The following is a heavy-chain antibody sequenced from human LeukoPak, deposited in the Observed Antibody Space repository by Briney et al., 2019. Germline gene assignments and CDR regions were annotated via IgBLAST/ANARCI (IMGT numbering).Heavy chain of an antibody. V-gene: IGHV1-18*01. CDR3: ARAPRGIAAAGT. CDR1: GYTFTSYG. D-gene: IGHD6-13*01. Sequence: ASVKVSCKASGYTFTSYGISWVRQAPGQGLEWMGWISAYNGNTNYAQKFQGRVTITTDESTSTAYMELSSLRSEDTAVYYCARAPRGIAAAGTWGQGTLVTVSS. CDR2: ISAYNGNT. J-gene: IGHJ5*02.